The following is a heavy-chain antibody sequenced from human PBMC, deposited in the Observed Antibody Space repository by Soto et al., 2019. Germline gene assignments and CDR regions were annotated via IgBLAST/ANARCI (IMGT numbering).Heavy chain of an antibody. V-gene: IGHV1-18*01. Sequence: QVQLVQSGAEVKKPGASVQVSCKASGYTFTSYGISRVRQAPAQGLEWMGWISAYNGKTNYAQKLQGRVTMTTDTPTSTAYIELRSLRSDDTAVYYCARDNFRLPTGYWGQGTLVAVSS. CDR1: GYTFTSYG. CDR2: ISAYNGKT. D-gene: IGHD1-1*01. CDR3: ARDNFRLPTGY. J-gene: IGHJ4*02.